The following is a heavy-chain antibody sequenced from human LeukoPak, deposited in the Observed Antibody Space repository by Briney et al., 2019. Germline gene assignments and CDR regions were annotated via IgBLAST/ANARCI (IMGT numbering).Heavy chain of an antibody. D-gene: IGHD6-13*01. CDR1: GGSFSGYY. J-gene: IGHJ4*02. CDR3: ARKVSSSWYRY. Sequence: SETLSLTCAVCGGSFSGYYWSWIRQPPGKGLEWIGEINHSGSTNYNPSLKSRVTISVGTSKNQFSLKLSSVTAADTAVYYCARKVSSSWYRYWGQGTLVTVSS. CDR2: INHSGST. V-gene: IGHV4-34*01.